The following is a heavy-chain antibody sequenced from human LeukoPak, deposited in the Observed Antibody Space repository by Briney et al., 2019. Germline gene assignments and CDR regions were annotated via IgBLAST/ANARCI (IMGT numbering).Heavy chain of an antibody. CDR3: AKDGRVWAFDI. CDR1: GFTFSSYS. D-gene: IGHD3-16*01. Sequence: GGSLRLSCAASGFTFSSYSMNWVRQAPGKGLEWVSSISSSSSYIYYADSVKGRFTISRDNSKNTLYLQMNSLRAEDTAVYYCAKDGRVWAFDIWGRGTVVTVSS. J-gene: IGHJ3*02. CDR2: ISSSSSYI. V-gene: IGHV3-21*01.